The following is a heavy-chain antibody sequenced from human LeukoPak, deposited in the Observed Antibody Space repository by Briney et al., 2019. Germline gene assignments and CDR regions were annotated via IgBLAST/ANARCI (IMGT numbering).Heavy chain of an antibody. CDR2: IIPILGIA. V-gene: IGHV1-69*04. CDR3: SLTVTTHYYYYGMDV. CDR1: GESSGESFSRYA. J-gene: IGHJ6*02. D-gene: IGHD4-17*01. Sequence: GASVKVSCKASGESSGESFSRYAVSWVRQAPGQGLEWMGRIIPILGIANYAQKFQGRVTITADKSTSTAYMELSSLRPEDTAVYYCSLTVTTHYYYYGMDVWGQGTTVTVSS.